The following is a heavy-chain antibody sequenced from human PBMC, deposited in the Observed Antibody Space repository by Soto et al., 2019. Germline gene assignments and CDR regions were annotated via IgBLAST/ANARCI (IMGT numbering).Heavy chain of an antibody. CDR3: GRGDYANAFDI. D-gene: IGHD4-17*01. V-gene: IGHV4-30-2*01. J-gene: IGHJ3*02. Sequence: QLQLQESGSGLVTPSQTLSLTCAVSGGSISSGGYYWNWIRQPPGKGLEWIGNIYLSGSTYSNESLKSRVTISVDRSKNQFSLKLSSVTAADTAVYYCGRGDYANAFDIWGQGTMVTVSS. CDR1: GGSISSGGYY. CDR2: IYLSGST.